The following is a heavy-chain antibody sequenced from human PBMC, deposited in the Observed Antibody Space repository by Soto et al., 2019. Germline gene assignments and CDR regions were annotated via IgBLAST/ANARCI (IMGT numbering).Heavy chain of an antibody. CDR3: ARTPDCTNGVCSAGFDY. Sequence: GGSLRLSCAASGFTFSDYYMSWIRQAPGKGLEWVSYISSSSSYTNYADSVKGRFTISRDNAKNPLYLQMNSLRAEETAVYYCARTPDCTNGVCSAGFDYWAKGT. CDR2: ISSSSSYT. CDR1: GFTFSDYY. V-gene: IGHV3-11*06. J-gene: IGHJ4*02. D-gene: IGHD2-8*01.